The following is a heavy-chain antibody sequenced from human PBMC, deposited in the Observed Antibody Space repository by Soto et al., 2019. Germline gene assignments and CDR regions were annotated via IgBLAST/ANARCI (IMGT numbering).Heavy chain of an antibody. CDR2: INPNSGGT. CDR1: GYTFTGYY. V-gene: IGHV1-2*02. D-gene: IGHD3-3*01. CDR3: ARDGYYDFWSGYYTDY. J-gene: IGHJ4*02. Sequence: GASVKVSCKASGYTFTGYYMHWVRQAPGQGLEWMGWINPNSGGTNYAQKFQGRVTMTRDTSISTAYMELSRLRSDDTAVYYCARDGYYDFWSGYYTDYWGQGTQVTVSS.